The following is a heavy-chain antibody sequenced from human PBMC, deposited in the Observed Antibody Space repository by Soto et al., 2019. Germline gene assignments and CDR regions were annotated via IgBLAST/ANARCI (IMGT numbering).Heavy chain of an antibody. D-gene: IGHD2-15*01. V-gene: IGHV5-10-1*01. CDR1: GYSFTSYW. Sequence: GESLKISCKGSGYSFTSYWISWVRQMPGKGLERRGRIDPSDSYTNYSPSFQGHVTISADKSISTAYLQWSSLKASDTAMYYCARLFREGYCSGGSCYYYYGMDVWGQGTTVTVSS. J-gene: IGHJ6*02. CDR3: ARLFREGYCSGGSCYYYYGMDV. CDR2: IDPSDSYT.